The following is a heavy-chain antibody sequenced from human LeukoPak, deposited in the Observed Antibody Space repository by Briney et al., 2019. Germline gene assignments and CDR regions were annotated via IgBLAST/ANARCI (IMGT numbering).Heavy chain of an antibody. Sequence: GGSLRLSCAASGFTFSTYVMHWVRQAPGKGLEWVSTISGSGGTTYYADSVKGRFTISRDNSKNTLYLQMNSLRAEDTAVYYCAKRYCSSSSCSFFDYWGQGSLVTVSS. CDR2: ISGSGGTT. D-gene: IGHD2-2*01. V-gene: IGHV3-23*01. CDR3: AKRYCSSSSCSFFDY. CDR1: GFTFSTYV. J-gene: IGHJ4*02.